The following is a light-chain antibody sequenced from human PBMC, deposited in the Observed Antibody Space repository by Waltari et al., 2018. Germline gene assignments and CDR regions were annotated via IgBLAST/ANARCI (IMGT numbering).Light chain of an antibody. CDR1: QSVLYSSNNKNY. Sequence: DIVMTQSLDSLAVSLGERATINCKSSQSVLYSSNNKNYLAWYQQKPGQHPKLLIYWASTRESGVPDRFSGSGSGTDFTLTISSLQAEDVAVYYCQQYYSTPRLTFGGGTKVEIK. CDR2: WAS. V-gene: IGKV4-1*01. J-gene: IGKJ4*01. CDR3: QQYYSTPRLT.